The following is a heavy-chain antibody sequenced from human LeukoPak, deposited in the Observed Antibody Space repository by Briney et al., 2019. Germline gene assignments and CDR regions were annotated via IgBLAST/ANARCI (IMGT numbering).Heavy chain of an antibody. CDR2: IIPIFGTA. CDR3: ARENGPGYYDSSGFAFDY. Sequence: SVEVSCKASGGTFSSYAISWVRQAPGQGLEWMGRIIPIFGTANYAQKFQGRVTITTDESTSTAYMELSSLRSEDTAVYYCARENGPGYYDSSGFAFDYWGQGTLVTVSS. V-gene: IGHV1-69*05. J-gene: IGHJ4*02. D-gene: IGHD3-22*01. CDR1: GGTFSSYA.